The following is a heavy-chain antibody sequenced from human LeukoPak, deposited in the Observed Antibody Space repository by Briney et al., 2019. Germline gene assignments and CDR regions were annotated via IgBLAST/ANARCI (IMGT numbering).Heavy chain of an antibody. CDR2: IHPSGGST. Sequence: GASVKVSCKASGYTFISYYIHWVRQAPGQGLEWMGIIHPSGGSTNYAQKFQGRVTMTRDTSTSTVYMELSSLRSEDTAVYYCARAKRNYCSSTCCYLDYWGQGTLVTVYS. V-gene: IGHV1-46*01. CDR1: GYTFISYY. CDR3: ARAKRNYCSSTCCYLDY. D-gene: IGHD2-2*01. J-gene: IGHJ4*02.